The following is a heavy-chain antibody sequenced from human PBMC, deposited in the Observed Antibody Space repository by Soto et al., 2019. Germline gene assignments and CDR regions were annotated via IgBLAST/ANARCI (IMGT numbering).Heavy chain of an antibody. Sequence: SQTLSLTCTVSGGSISSYYWSWIRQPPGKGLEWIGYIYYSGSTNYNPSLKSRVTISVDTSKNQFSLKLSSVTAADTAVYYCARSPGYCSSTSCPREFSDYYYYYYMDVWGKGTTVTVSS. CDR2: IYYSGST. J-gene: IGHJ6*03. D-gene: IGHD2-2*01. CDR3: ARSPGYCSSTSCPREFSDYYYYYYMDV. CDR1: GGSISSYY. V-gene: IGHV4-59*01.